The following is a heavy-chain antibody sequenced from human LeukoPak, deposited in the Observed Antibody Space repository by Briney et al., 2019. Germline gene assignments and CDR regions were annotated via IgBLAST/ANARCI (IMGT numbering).Heavy chain of an antibody. CDR2: FYGGGST. CDR3: ATILHSSGWIYFDY. V-gene: IGHV3-53*01. J-gene: IGHJ4*02. D-gene: IGHD6-19*01. CDR1: GFTVSSNY. Sequence: GGSLRLSCAASGFTVSSNYMSWVRQAPGKGLGWVSIFYGGGSTYYADSVEGRFTISRDTSKNTLYLQMNSLRAEDTAVYYCATILHSSGWIYFDYWGQGTLVTVSS.